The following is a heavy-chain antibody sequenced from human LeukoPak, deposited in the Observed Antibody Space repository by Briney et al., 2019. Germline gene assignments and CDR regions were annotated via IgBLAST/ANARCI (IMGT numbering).Heavy chain of an antibody. D-gene: IGHD1-1*01. V-gene: IGHV1-2*02. J-gene: IGHJ4*02. CDR1: GYTFTGYY. Sequence: ASVKVSCKASGYTFTGYYMHWVRQAPGQGLEWMGWINPNSGGTNYAQKFQGRVTMTRDTSISTAYMELSRLRSDDTAVYYCARVLSDWNYHDYWGQGTLVTVSS. CDR2: INPNSGGT. CDR3: ARVLSDWNYHDY.